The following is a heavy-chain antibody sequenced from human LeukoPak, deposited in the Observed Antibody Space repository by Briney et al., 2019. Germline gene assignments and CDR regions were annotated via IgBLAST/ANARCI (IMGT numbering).Heavy chain of an antibody. J-gene: IGHJ4*02. CDR1: GFTFSSYA. D-gene: IGHD5-24*01. CDR2: ISYDGSNK. Sequence: PGRSLRLSCAASGFTFSSYAMHWVRQAPGKGLEWVAVISYDGSNKYYADSVKGRFTISRGNSKNTLYLQMNSLRAEDTAVYYCARDEEEDGWNGGSWDYWGQGTLVTVSS. CDR3: ARDEEEDGWNGGSWDY. V-gene: IGHV3-30*04.